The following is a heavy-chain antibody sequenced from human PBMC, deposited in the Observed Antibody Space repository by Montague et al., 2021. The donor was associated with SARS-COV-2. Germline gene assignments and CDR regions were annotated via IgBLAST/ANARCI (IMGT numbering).Heavy chain of an antibody. CDR1: GFTFSSYG. CDR2: IWYGGSNK. Sequence: SLRLSCAASGFTFSSYGMHWVRQAPGKGLEWVAVIWYGGSNKYYADSVKGRFTISRDNSKNTLYLQMNSLRAEDTAVYYCAREDVYGGNSGGMDVGGQGTTVTVSS. V-gene: IGHV3-33*01. J-gene: IGHJ6*02. D-gene: IGHD4-23*01. CDR3: AREDVYGGNSGGMDV.